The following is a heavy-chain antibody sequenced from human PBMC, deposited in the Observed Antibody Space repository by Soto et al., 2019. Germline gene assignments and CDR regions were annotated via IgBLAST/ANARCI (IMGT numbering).Heavy chain of an antibody. J-gene: IGHJ4*02. Sequence: QVQLVQSGAEVKKPGASVKVSCKASGYIFTNHYIHWVRQAPGQGLEWMGIINPSGGSTNYLQKFQGIITMTRDTSTSTVYMELSSLRSEDTAVYFCARADYYDSSGFYYDCWGQGTLVTFSS. D-gene: IGHD3-22*01. CDR2: INPSGGST. CDR1: GYIFTNHY. CDR3: ARADYYDSSGFYYDC. V-gene: IGHV1-46*01.